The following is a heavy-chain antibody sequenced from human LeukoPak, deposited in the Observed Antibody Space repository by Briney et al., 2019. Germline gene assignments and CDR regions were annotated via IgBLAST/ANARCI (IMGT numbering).Heavy chain of an antibody. D-gene: IGHD2-8*01. J-gene: IGHJ6*03. V-gene: IGHV3-30*02. CDR2: IRFDGNNK. CDR1: GFIFNTYG. Sequence: GGSLRLSCAASGFIFNTYGMHWVRQAPGKGLEWVAFIRFDGNNKHYADSLKGRFTISRDNSKNMLYLQMNSLRVEDTAMYYCAKDLAVSNYYYMDVWGRGTTVTVSS. CDR3: AKDLAVSNYYYMDV.